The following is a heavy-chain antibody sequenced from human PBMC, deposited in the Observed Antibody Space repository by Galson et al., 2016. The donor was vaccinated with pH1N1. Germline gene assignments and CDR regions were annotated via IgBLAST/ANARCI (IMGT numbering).Heavy chain of an antibody. CDR2: VNPGGSTI. D-gene: IGHD4-17*01. V-gene: IGHV5-51*03. J-gene: IGHJ3*02. Sequence: QSGAEVKKPGESLKISCKASGYRFTSYWIAWVRQVPGKGLEWVGVVNPGGSTIRYGPPFRGQVTISSDKSINTAYLQWISLKASDTATYYCARQYDFGDYRGNAFDIWGQGTMVIVSS. CDR3: ARQYDFGDYRGNAFDI. CDR1: GYRFTSYW.